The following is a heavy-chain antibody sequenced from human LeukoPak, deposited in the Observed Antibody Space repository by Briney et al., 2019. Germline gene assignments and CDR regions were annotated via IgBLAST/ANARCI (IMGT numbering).Heavy chain of an antibody. CDR1: GFTFSTFW. CDR2: IYSDGSTT. V-gene: IGHV3-74*01. CDR3: ARDRDSRGYSHFDY. D-gene: IGHD3-22*01. J-gene: IGHJ4*02. Sequence: GGSLRLSCAASGFTFSTFWMHWVRQAPGKGLVWVSRIYSDGSTTNYADLAKGRFTISRDNAKNTQYLQMNSLRAEDTAVYYCARDRDSRGYSHFDYWGQGTLVTVSS.